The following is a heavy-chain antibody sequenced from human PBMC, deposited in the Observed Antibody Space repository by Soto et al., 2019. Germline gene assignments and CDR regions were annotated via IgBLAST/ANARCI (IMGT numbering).Heavy chain of an antibody. CDR2: IYYTGST. J-gene: IGHJ5*02. V-gene: IGHV4-59*08. CDR3: ARSVFP. CDR1: GGSISTYY. Sequence: SETLSLTCTVSGGSISTYYWSWIRQPPGKGLEWIGFIYYTGSTNYNPSLKSRVTLSLDTSKNQLSLKLSSVTAADTAVYYCARSVFPWGQGTLVTVSS.